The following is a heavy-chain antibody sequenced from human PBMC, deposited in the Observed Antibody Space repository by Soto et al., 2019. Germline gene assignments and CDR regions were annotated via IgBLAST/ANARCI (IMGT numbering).Heavy chain of an antibody. V-gene: IGHV3-48*03. CDR1: GFTFSSYE. J-gene: IGHJ6*02. Sequence: EVQLVESGGGLVQPGGSLRLSCAASGFTFSSYEMNWVRQAPGKGLEWVAYISSSGDTIYYADSVNGRFTISRDNAANSLYLQMNSLGAADTAFYYCAPAPAGLDVWGQGTTVIVSS. CDR2: ISSSGDTI. CDR3: APAPAGLDV. D-gene: IGHD2-2*01.